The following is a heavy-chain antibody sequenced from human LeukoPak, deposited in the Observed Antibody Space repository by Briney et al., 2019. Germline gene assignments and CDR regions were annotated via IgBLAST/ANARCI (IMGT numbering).Heavy chain of an antibody. V-gene: IGHV3-48*03. Sequence: GGSLRLSCAASEFTPNIYDIHWVRQAPGKGLEWVSYISSSGSTIYYADSVKGRFTISRDNAKNSLYLQMNSLRAEDTAVYYCAELGITMIGGVWGKGTTVTISS. CDR1: EFTPNIYD. J-gene: IGHJ6*04. CDR2: ISSSGSTI. D-gene: IGHD3-10*02. CDR3: AELGITMIGGV.